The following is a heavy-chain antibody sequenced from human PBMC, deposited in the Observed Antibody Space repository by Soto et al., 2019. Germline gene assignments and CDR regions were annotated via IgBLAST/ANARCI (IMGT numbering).Heavy chain of an antibody. CDR1: GFAFSDYY. J-gene: IGHJ5*02. Sequence: LRLSCAASGFAFSDYYMSWIRQAPGKGLEWVSYISSSGSTIYYADSVKGRFTISRDNAKNSLYLQMNSLRAEDTAVYYCARTAYAVNWFDPWGQGTLVTVSS. CDR3: ARTAYAVNWFDP. D-gene: IGHD4-17*01. CDR2: ISSSGSTI. V-gene: IGHV3-11*01.